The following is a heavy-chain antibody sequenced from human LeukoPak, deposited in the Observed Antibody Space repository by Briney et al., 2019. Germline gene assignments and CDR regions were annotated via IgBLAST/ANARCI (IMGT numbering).Heavy chain of an antibody. CDR1: GYSVTDNH. CDR3: ARDPLNYYDSGGGGDYNGMDV. CDR2: INPNSGGT. V-gene: IGHV1-2*02. Sequence: ASMKVSCKASGYSVTDNHVHWVRQAPGQGLEWMGWINPNSGGTNYAQKFQGRVTMTRDTSISTAYMELSRLRSDDTAVYYCARDPLNYYDSGGGGDYNGMDVWGQGTTVTVSS. D-gene: IGHD3-22*01. J-gene: IGHJ6*02.